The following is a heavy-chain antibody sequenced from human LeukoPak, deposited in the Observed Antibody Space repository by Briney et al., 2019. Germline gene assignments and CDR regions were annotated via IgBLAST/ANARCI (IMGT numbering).Heavy chain of an antibody. V-gene: IGHV3-7*01. J-gene: IGHJ4*02. CDR2: IKQDGSGK. CDR3: VGSAGWLFDY. D-gene: IGHD3-10*01. Sequence: GGSLRLSCSASGFTFSSYWMHWVRQAPGRGLEWVAIIKQDGSGKFYVDSVKGRFTVSRDNIKNLLYLQMNTLRVEDTGVYYCVGSAGWLFDYWGQGTLVTVSS. CDR1: GFTFSSYW.